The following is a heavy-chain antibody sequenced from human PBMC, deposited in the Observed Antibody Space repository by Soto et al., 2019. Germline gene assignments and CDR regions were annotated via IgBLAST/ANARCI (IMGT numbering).Heavy chain of an antibody. J-gene: IGHJ6*02. CDR1: GFTFSSYW. Sequence: GGSLRLSCAASGFTFSSYWMHWVRQAPGKGLVWVSRINSDGSSTSYADSVKGRFTISRDNAKNTLYLQMNSLRAEDTAVYYCARDPHDYSNYAFSGMDVWGQGTTVTVSS. CDR2: INSDGSST. CDR3: ARDPHDYSNYAFSGMDV. D-gene: IGHD4-4*01. V-gene: IGHV3-74*01.